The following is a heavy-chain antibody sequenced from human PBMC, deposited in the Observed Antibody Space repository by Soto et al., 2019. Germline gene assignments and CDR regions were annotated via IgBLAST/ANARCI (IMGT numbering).Heavy chain of an antibody. CDR1: GFTFSNAW. J-gene: IGHJ4*02. CDR3: TTSRIEMALRTVDFDY. CDR2: IKSKTDGGTT. V-gene: IGHV3-15*01. D-gene: IGHD2-21*01. Sequence: EVQLVESGGGLVKPGGSLRLSCAASGFTFSNAWMSWVRQAPGKGLEWVGRIKSKTDGGTTDYAAPVKGRFTISRDDSKNTLYLQMNSLKTEDTALYYCTTSRIEMALRTVDFDYWGQGTLVTVSS.